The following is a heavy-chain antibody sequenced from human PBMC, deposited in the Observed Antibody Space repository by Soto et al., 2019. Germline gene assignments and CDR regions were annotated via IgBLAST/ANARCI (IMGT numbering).Heavy chain of an antibody. J-gene: IGHJ4*02. CDR3: ARDLSVTGPIDY. V-gene: IGHV1-18*01. D-gene: IGHD2-21*02. CDR1: GYTFTSYG. CDR2: ISAYNGNT. Sequence: ASVKVSCKASGYTFTSYGISWVRQAPGQGLEWMGWISAYNGNTNYAQKHQGRVTMTTDTSTSTAYMELRSLRSDDTVVYYCARDLSVTGPIDYWGQGTLVTVSS.